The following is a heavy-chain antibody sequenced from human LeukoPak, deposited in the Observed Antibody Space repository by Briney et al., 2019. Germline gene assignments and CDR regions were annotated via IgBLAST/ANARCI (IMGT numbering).Heavy chain of an antibody. J-gene: IGHJ6*02. CDR3: AKDLELLSYYYYGMDV. Sequence: GGSLRLSCAASGFTFSSYAMSWVRQAPGKGLEWVSAISGSGGSTYYADSVKGRFTISRDNSKNTRYLQMNSLRAEDTAVYYCAKDLELLSYYYYGMDVWGQGTTVTVSS. CDR2: ISGSGGST. D-gene: IGHD1-26*01. CDR1: GFTFSSYA. V-gene: IGHV3-23*01.